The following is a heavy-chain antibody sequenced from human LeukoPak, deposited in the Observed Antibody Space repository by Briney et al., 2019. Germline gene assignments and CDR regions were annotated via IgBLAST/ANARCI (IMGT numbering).Heavy chain of an antibody. J-gene: IGHJ6*03. CDR1: GGSISSSSYY. Sequence: PSETLSLTCTVSGGSISSSSYYWGWIRQPPGKGLEWIGSIYYSGSTYYNPSLKSRVAISVDTSKNQFSLKLSSVTAADTAVYYCARGPLDYDFWSGNYYYYMDVWGKGTTVTVSS. CDR2: IYYSGST. D-gene: IGHD3-3*01. V-gene: IGHV4-39*07. CDR3: ARGPLDYDFWSGNYYYYMDV.